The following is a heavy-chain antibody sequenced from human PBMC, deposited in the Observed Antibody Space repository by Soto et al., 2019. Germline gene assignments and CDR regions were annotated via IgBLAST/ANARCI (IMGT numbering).Heavy chain of an antibody. CDR2: IKIKTDGGTT. Sequence: PGGSLRLSCAASGFTFSNAWMSWVRQAPGKGLEWVGRIKIKTDGGTTDYAAPVKGRFTISRDDSKNTLYLQMNSMKTEDTAVYYCTTPNMTKAKWGQGTLVTVSS. J-gene: IGHJ4*02. CDR3: TTPNMTKAK. CDR1: GFTFSNAW. V-gene: IGHV3-15*01.